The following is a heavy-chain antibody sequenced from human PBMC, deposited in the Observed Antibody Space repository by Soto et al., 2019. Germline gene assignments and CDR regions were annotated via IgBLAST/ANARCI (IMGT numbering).Heavy chain of an antibody. D-gene: IGHD3-9*01. CDR3: ARAPPYYDILTVGY. CDR1: GFTFSSYY. V-gene: IGHV3-11*01. J-gene: IGHJ4*02. Sequence: PGGSLRLSCAASGFTFSSYYMSWIRQAPGKGLEWVSYISSSGSTIYYADSVKGRFTISRDNAKNSLYLQMNSLRAEDTAVYYCARAPPYYDILTVGYWGQGTLVTVSS. CDR2: ISSSGSTI.